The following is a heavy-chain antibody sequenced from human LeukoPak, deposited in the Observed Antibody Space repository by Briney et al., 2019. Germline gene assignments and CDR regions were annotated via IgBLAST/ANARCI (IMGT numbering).Heavy chain of an antibody. Sequence: PSETLSLTCAVYGGSFSGYYWSWIRQPPGKGLEWIGEINHSGSTNYNPSLKSRVTISVDTSKNQFSLKLSSVTAADTAVYYCARLTRGWYGRFDYWGQGTLATVSS. CDR1: GGSFSGYY. V-gene: IGHV4-34*01. CDR2: INHSGST. J-gene: IGHJ4*02. CDR3: ARLTRGWYGRFDY. D-gene: IGHD6-19*01.